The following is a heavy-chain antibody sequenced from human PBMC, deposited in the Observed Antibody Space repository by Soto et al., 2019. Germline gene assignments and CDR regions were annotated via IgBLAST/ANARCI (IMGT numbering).Heavy chain of an antibody. CDR2: INHRGTT. CDR1: GGSITTYY. V-gene: IGHV4-59*12. D-gene: IGHD2-8*02. J-gene: IGHJ4*02. Sequence: SETLSLTCAVSGGSITTYYLSWIRQPPGKGLEWIAYINHRGTTNYNPSLKSRVTISVDTSKNQFSLKLTSVTAADTAVYYCARDKITGLFDYWGQGTLVTVSS. CDR3: ARDKITGLFDY.